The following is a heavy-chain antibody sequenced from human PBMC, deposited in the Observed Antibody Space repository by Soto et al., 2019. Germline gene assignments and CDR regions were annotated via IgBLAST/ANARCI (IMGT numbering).Heavy chain of an antibody. CDR1: GFTFSSYA. J-gene: IGHJ4*02. CDR2: ISYDGSNK. D-gene: IGHD2-2*01. Sequence: VQLVDYGGGVVQPGGSLKLSCAASGFTFSSYAIHWVRQAPCKGLEWVAVISYDGSNKYYADSVKGRFTISRDNSKNTLYLQIHSLRAEDTAVYYFAREGYCSSTICQLPTDYWGQGTLVTVSS. CDR3: AREGYCSSTICQLPTDY. V-gene: IGHV3-30-3*01.